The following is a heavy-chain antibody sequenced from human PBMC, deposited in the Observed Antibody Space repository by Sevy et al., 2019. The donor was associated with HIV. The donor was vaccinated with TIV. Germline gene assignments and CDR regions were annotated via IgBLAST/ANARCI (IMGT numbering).Heavy chain of an antibody. D-gene: IGHD4-17*01. Sequence: GGSLRLSCAASGFNFSIYGMHWVHQAPGKGLEWVALIWYDGSNKYYAYSVKGRFTISRDNSKNTLSLQMNSLRAEDTAVYYCVRGRDYGNFDYWGQGTLVTVSS. CDR2: IWYDGSNK. CDR1: GFNFSIYG. J-gene: IGHJ4*02. V-gene: IGHV3-33*01. CDR3: VRGRDYGNFDY.